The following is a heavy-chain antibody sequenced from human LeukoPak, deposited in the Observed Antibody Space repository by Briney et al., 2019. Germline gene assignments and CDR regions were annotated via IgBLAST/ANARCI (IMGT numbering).Heavy chain of an antibody. Sequence: GGSLRLSCAASGFTFSSYAMHWVRQAPGKGLEWVAVIWYDGSNKYYADSVKGRFTISRDNSKNTLYLQMNSLRAEDTAVYYCARDLYYYDSSGYPDYWGQGTLVTVSS. CDR2: IWYDGSNK. CDR3: ARDLYYYDSSGYPDY. CDR1: GFTFSSYA. D-gene: IGHD3-22*01. J-gene: IGHJ4*02. V-gene: IGHV3-33*08.